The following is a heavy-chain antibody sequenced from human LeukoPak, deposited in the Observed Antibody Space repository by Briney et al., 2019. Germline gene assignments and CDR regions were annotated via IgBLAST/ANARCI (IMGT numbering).Heavy chain of an antibody. D-gene: IGHD3-16*01. J-gene: IGHJ4*02. Sequence: GASVKVSCKASGYTFTGYYMHWVRQAPGQGLEWMGWISGYNANTNYVQKFQGRVTMTTDTSTHTAYMELRSLRSDDTAVYYCARGSHRLYDYVWGTYESKDYWGQGTLVTVSS. V-gene: IGHV1-18*04. CDR1: GYTFTGYY. CDR2: ISGYNANT. CDR3: ARGSHRLYDYVWGTYESKDY.